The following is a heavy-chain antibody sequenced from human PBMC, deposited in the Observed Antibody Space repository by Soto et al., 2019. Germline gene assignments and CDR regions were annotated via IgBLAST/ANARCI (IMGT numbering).Heavy chain of an antibody. Sequence: QVQLQESGPGLVKASQTLSLTCTVSGVSIRNGNYYWSWIRQLPGKGLEWFGNIYYIGTTSYNPSLKSRVIISIDTSKNQCSLELTAVLAADTAVYYCAKNETTRPWFDPWGQGTLVTVSS. V-gene: IGHV4-31*03. CDR2: IYYIGTT. CDR3: AKNETTRPWFDP. J-gene: IGHJ5*02. D-gene: IGHD1-1*01. CDR1: GVSIRNGNYY.